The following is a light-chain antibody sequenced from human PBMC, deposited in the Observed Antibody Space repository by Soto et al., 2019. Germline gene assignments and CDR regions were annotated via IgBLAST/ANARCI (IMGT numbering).Light chain of an antibody. CDR3: SSYAHGSNYV. CDR2: EVD. V-gene: IGLV2-14*01. J-gene: IGLJ1*01. CDR1: SSDVGFYNY. Sequence: QSVLTQPASVSGSPGQSITISCTGTSSDVGFYNYVSWYQQQHPGKAPKLMIYEVDNRPSGVSIRFAGSKSGNTASLTISGLLAEDEADYYYSSYAHGSNYVFGTGTKLTVL.